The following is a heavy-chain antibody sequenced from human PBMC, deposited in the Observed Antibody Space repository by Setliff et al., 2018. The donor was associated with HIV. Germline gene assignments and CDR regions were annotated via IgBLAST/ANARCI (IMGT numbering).Heavy chain of an antibody. CDR2: ISGNGGNT. CDR1: GFSFSNYA. CDR3: ARGGFNHAFDI. D-gene: IGHD2-15*01. J-gene: IGHJ3*02. Sequence: GGSLRLSCSASGFSFSNYAMHWVRQAPGKGLEYVSAISGNGGNTYYTDSVKGRFTISRDNAKSTVYLQMGSLSADDTAVYYCARGGFNHAFDIWGQGTMVTVSS. V-gene: IGHV3-64*04.